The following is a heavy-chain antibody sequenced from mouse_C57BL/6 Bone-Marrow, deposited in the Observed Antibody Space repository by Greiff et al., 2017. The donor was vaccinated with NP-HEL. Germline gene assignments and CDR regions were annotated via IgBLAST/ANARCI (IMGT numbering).Heavy chain of an antibody. Sequence: QVQLQQSGAELVRPGTSVKVSCKASGYAFTNYLIEWVKQRPGQGLEWIGVINPGSGGTNYNEKFKGKATLTADKSSSTAYMQLSSLTSEESAVYFCARGGAWFAYWGQGTLVTVSA. J-gene: IGHJ3*01. CDR2: INPGSGGT. CDR3: ARGGAWFAY. V-gene: IGHV1-54*01. CDR1: GYAFTNYL.